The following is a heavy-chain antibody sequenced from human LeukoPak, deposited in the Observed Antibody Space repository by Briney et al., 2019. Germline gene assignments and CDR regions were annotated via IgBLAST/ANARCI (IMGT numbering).Heavy chain of an antibody. V-gene: IGHV4-39*01. CDR1: GGSISSSSYY. J-gene: IGHJ4*02. CDR2: IYYSGST. Sequence: LETLSLTCTVSGGSISSSSYYWGWVRQPPGKGLEWIWSIYYSGSTYYNPSLKSRVSISVDTSKNHSSLRLSSGTAADTAVYYCSRHSGWYGVYWGQGTLVTVSS. D-gene: IGHD6-19*01. CDR3: SRHSGWYGVY.